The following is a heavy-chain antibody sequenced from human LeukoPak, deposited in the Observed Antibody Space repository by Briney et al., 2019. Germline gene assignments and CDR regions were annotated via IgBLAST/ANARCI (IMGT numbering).Heavy chain of an antibody. CDR3: ARGSSISWSPYYFEY. J-gene: IGHJ4*02. CDR2: IYSSGST. Sequence: SETLSPTCTVSGGSVSSGSYYWSWIRQPPGKGLEWIGYIYSSGSTNYKPSLKSRVTISKDTSKNQFSLKLTSVTAADTAVYYCARGSSISWSPYYFEYWGQGTLVTVSS. CDR1: GGSVSSGSYY. V-gene: IGHV4-61*01. D-gene: IGHD6-13*01.